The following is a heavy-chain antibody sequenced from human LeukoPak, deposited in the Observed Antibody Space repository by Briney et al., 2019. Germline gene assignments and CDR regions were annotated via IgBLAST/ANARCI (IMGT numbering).Heavy chain of an antibody. D-gene: IGHD5-24*01. Sequence: GGSLRLSCAASGFTFSDYYMSWIRQAPGKGLDWVSYISSSGSTIYYADSVKGRFTVSRDNAKNSLYLQMDSLRAEDTAVYYCARVSRDGYNLPDYWGQGTLVTVSS. J-gene: IGHJ4*02. V-gene: IGHV3-11*01. CDR1: GFTFSDYY. CDR3: ARVSRDGYNLPDY. CDR2: ISSSGSTI.